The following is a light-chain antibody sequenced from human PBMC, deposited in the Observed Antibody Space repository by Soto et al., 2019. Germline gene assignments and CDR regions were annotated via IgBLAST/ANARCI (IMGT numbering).Light chain of an antibody. CDR2: AAS. V-gene: IGKV1-27*01. J-gene: IGKJ1*01. CDR3: QQSNDAPWT. CDR1: QVIRKY. Sequence: DIQMTQSQSSMSASVGDRVTITCGASQVIRKYLAWYQQKPGKVPQLLINAASTLQSGVPSRLSGSGSGTDFTLTISSLQPEDFATYYCQQSNDAPWTFGPGTKVEIK.